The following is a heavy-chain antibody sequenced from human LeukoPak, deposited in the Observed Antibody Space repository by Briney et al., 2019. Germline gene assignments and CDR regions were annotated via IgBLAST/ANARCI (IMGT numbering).Heavy chain of an antibody. J-gene: IGHJ6*03. CDR1: GYTLTELS. V-gene: IGHV1-24*01. CDR2: FDPEDGET. Sequence: ASVKVSCKVSGYTLTELSMHWVRQAPGKGLEWMGGFDPEDGETIYAQKFQGRVTMTEDTSTDTAYMELSSLRSDDTAVYYCARASSSPSYYYYYMDVWGKGTTVTVSS. CDR3: ARASSSPSYYYYYMDV. D-gene: IGHD6-13*01.